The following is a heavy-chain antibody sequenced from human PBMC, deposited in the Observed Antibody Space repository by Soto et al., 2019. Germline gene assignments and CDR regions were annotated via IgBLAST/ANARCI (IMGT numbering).Heavy chain of an antibody. CDR2: ISGSGGRT. CDR3: ARSYGSGTWDAFDI. J-gene: IGHJ3*02. D-gene: IGHD3-10*01. Sequence: EVQLLESGGGLVQPVGSLRLSCAASGFTFSNYAMSWVRQAPGKGPEWVSCISGSGGRTYYADSVKGRFTISRDNPKNTLYLQMNSLRVEDTAVYYCARSYGSGTWDAFDIWGQGTMVTVSS. V-gene: IGHV3-23*01. CDR1: GFTFSNYA.